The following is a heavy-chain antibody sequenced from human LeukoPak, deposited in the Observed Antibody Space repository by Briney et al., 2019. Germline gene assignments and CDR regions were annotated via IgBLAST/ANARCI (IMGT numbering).Heavy chain of an antibody. Sequence: PGGSLRLSCAASGFTFSSYSMNWVRQAPGKGLEWVSSISSSSSYIYYADSVKGRFTISRDNAKNSLYLQMNSLRAEDTAVYYCARVLQLWRYYFDYWGQGTLVTVSS. D-gene: IGHD5-18*01. CDR1: GFTFSSYS. J-gene: IGHJ4*02. CDR3: ARVLQLWRYYFDY. CDR2: ISSSSSYI. V-gene: IGHV3-21*01.